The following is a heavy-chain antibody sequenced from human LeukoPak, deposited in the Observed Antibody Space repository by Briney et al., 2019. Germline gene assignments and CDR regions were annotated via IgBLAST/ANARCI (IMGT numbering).Heavy chain of an antibody. CDR3: AKIRCGGDCYSTYAFDI. J-gene: IGHJ3*02. CDR1: GFTFSSYA. CDR2: ISGSGGST. Sequence: GGSLRLSCAASGFTFSSYAMSWVRQAPGKGLEWVSAISGSGGSTYYADSVKGRFTISRDNSKNTLYLQMNSLRAEDTAVYYCAKIRCGGDCYSTYAFDIWGQGTMVTVSS. V-gene: IGHV3-23*01. D-gene: IGHD2-21*02.